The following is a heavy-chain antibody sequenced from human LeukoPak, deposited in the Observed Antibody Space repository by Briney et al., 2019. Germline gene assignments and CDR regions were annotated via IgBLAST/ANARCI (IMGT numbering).Heavy chain of an antibody. CDR1: GGSISSYY. Sequence: SETLSLTCTVSGGSISSYYWSWIRQPPGKGLEWLGYIYYSGSTNYNPSLKSRVTISVDTSKNQFSLKLSSVTAADTAVYYCARGPIVVVPAAIIGSDNWFDPWGQGTLVTVSS. CDR2: IYYSGST. CDR3: ARGPIVVVPAAIIGSDNWFDP. J-gene: IGHJ5*02. V-gene: IGHV4-59*01. D-gene: IGHD2-2*02.